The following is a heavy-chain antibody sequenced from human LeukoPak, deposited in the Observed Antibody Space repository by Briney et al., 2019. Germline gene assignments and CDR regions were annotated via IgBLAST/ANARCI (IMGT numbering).Heavy chain of an antibody. CDR1: GFTFSTYG. V-gene: IGHV3-30*18. J-gene: IGHJ4*02. CDR3: AKDPGYYDSSGYYFDY. CDR2: ISYDGSNK. D-gene: IGHD3-22*01. Sequence: PGGSLRLSCAASGFTFSTYGMHWVRQAPGRGLXXXXFISYDGSNKYYADSVKGRFTISRDNSKNTLYLQMNSLRAEDTSMYYCAKDPGYYDSSGYYFDYWGQGTLVTVSS.